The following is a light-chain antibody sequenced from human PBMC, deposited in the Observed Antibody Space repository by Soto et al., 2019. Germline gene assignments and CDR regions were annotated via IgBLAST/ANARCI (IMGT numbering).Light chain of an antibody. V-gene: IGLV1-40*01. CDR2: ENN. Sequence: QSVLTQPPSVSEAPGQRVTISCTGSSSNIGAGYEAHWYQQVPGTAPKLLIYENNNRPSGVPDRFSGSKSGTSASLAITGLPAEDEAEYYCQSYYSSLSGYVFGTGTKLTVL. CDR1: SSNIGAGYE. CDR3: QSYYSSLSGYV. J-gene: IGLJ1*01.